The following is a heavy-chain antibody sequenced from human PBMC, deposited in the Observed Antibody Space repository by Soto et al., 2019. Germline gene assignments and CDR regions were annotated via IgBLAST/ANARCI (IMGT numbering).Heavy chain of an antibody. CDR2: ISAYSDNP. Sequence: QVQLVQSGAEVKKPGASVKISCKGSGYIFRSYGLNWVRQAPGQGLEWMGKISAYSDNPNYAQNLQGRVIMTIDTDTSTAYMELRSLRFDDTAVYYCARESITEIVAPGAFDIWGQGTMVTVS. CDR3: ARESITEIVAPGAFDI. CDR1: GYIFRSYG. J-gene: IGHJ3*02. D-gene: IGHD3-22*01. V-gene: IGHV1-18*01.